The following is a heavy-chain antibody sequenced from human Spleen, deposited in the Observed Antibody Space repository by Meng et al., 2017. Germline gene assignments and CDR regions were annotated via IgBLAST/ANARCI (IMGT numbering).Heavy chain of an antibody. CDR2: INHSGST. V-gene: IGHV4-34*01. Sequence: QVQLQQWGSGMLKHSETLSLTCAVSGGSFSGYYWSWIRQPPGKGLEWIGEINHSGSTNYNPSLKSRVTISVDTAKNQFSLKLSSVTAADTAVYYCARGGDIVATITLDYWGQGTLVTVSS. CDR1: GGSFSGYY. J-gene: IGHJ4*02. D-gene: IGHD5-12*01. CDR3: ARGGDIVATITLDY.